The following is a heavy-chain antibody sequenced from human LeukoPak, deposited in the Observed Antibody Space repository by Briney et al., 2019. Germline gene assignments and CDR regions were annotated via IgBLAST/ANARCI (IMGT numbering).Heavy chain of an antibody. CDR3: AKDFRIAAAGTATDYFDY. CDR1: GFTFSTYG. CDR2: MSYDGSNK. V-gene: IGHV3-30*18. J-gene: IGHJ4*02. D-gene: IGHD6-13*01. Sequence: GRPLRLSCAASGFTFSTYGMHWVRQAPGKGLEWVAMMSYDGSNKYYADSVKGRFTISRDNSKNTLYLQTNSLRAEDTAVYYCAKDFRIAAAGTATDYFDYWGQGTLVTVSS.